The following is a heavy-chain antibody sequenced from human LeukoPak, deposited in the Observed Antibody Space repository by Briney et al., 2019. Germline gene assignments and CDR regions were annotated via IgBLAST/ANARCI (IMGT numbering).Heavy chain of an antibody. CDR3: ARAFSGYDPPDY. V-gene: IGHV3-33*01. J-gene: IGHJ4*02. D-gene: IGHD5-12*01. CDR1: GFTFRSYG. Sequence: GRSLRLSCAVSGFTFRSYGMHWVRQAPGKGLEWVAVIWYDGSNKYYADSVKGRFTISRDNSKNTLYLQMNSLRAEDTAVYSCARAFSGYDPPDYWGQGTLVTVSS. CDR2: IWYDGSNK.